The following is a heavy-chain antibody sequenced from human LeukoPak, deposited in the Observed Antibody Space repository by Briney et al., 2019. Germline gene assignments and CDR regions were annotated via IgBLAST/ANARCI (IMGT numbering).Heavy chain of an antibody. CDR3: ARGTPMGLDY. J-gene: IGHJ4*02. CDR2: IGTAGDT. Sequence: RGSPRLSCAASGFSFSSYAVHWVRQATGKGMEWVSAIGTAGDTYYPGSVKGRFTISRENAKNSLYLQMNSLRAGDTAVYYCARGTPMGLDYWGQGTLVTVSS. CDR1: GFSFSSYA. D-gene: IGHD2-15*01. V-gene: IGHV3-13*01.